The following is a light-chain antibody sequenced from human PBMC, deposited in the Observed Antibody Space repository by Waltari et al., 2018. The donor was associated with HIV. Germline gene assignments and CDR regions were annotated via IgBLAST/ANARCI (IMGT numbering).Light chain of an antibody. Sequence: EVVLTQPPSTMSVSLGEGASISCRASQNITNKLGWYQQKAGQAPRLLIYDASRRATAIPDRFSGSGSGTEFNLTISRLVFEDVAVYVCQQYKYWPETFGQGTKVEIK. V-gene: IGKV3D-15*01. CDR2: DAS. CDR3: QQYKYWPET. CDR1: QNITNK. J-gene: IGKJ1*01.